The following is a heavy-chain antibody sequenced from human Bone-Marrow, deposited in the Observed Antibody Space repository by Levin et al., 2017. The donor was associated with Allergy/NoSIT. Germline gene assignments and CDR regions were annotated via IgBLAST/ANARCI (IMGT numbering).Heavy chain of an antibody. D-gene: IGHD2-21*02. Sequence: ASVKVSCKASGYTFTSYYMHWVRQAPGQGLEWMGIINPSGGSTSYAQKFQGRVTMTRDTSTSTVYMELSSLRSEDTAVYYCARDQEEGYCGGDCYRDDAFDIWGQGTMVTVSS. CDR3: ARDQEEGYCGGDCYRDDAFDI. CDR1: GYTFTSYY. J-gene: IGHJ3*02. V-gene: IGHV1-46*01. CDR2: INPSGGST.